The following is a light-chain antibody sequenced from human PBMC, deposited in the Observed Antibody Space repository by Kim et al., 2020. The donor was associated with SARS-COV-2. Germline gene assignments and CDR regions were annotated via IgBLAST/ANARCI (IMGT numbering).Light chain of an antibody. Sequence: SSSVVDRVTITCRARQTIDIYLNWYHHHPGKAPKLLISAASTLQSGVPSRFSGTGSRTDFTLTISSLQPEDFAVYYCQQSFTTSVTFGQGTKLEI. CDR2: AAS. V-gene: IGKV1-39*01. CDR3: QQSFTTSVT. CDR1: QTIDIY. J-gene: IGKJ2*01.